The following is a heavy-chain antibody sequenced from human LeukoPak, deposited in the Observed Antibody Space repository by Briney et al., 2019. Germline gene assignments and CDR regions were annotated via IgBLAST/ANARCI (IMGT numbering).Heavy chain of an antibody. Sequence: PSETLSLTCTVSGGSISSSSYYWGWIRQPPGKGLEWIGEIYHSGSTNYNPSLKSRVTISVDKSKNQFSLKLSSVTAADTAVYYCASALVYSSSSGNDFDYYYYYYMDVWGKGTTVTVSS. J-gene: IGHJ6*03. CDR3: ASALVYSSSSGNDFDYYYYYYMDV. D-gene: IGHD6-6*01. CDR2: IYHSGST. CDR1: GGSISSSSYY. V-gene: IGHV4-39*07.